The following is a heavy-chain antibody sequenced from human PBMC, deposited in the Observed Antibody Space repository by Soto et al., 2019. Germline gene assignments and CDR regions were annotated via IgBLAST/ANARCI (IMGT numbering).Heavy chain of an antibody. D-gene: IGHD3-10*01. V-gene: IGHV3-7*01. CDR2: INQDGSER. J-gene: IGHJ4*02. CDR3: VKDNRGSY. CDR1: GFTFSTCW. Sequence: EVQLVESGGGLVQPGGSLRLSCAASGFTFSTCWMMWVRQAPGKGLEWVANINQDGSERYYVDSVKGRFTISRDNAKNSLYLQMNSLRAEDTAVYYCVKDNRGSYWGPGTLVTVSS.